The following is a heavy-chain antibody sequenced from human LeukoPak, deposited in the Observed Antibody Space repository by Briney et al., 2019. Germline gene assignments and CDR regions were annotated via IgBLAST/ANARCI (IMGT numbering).Heavy chain of an antibody. J-gene: IGHJ4*02. CDR2: ISYDGSNK. CDR3: GKMGLGDFYYFDY. Sequence: GGSLRLSCAASGFTFSSYGMHWVRQAPGKGLEWVAVISYDGSNKYYADSVKGRFTISRDNSKNTLYLQMNSLRAEDTAVYYCGKMGLGDFYYFDYGGKGTLVPVPS. CDR1: GFTFSSYG. D-gene: IGHD3-16*01. V-gene: IGHV3-30*18.